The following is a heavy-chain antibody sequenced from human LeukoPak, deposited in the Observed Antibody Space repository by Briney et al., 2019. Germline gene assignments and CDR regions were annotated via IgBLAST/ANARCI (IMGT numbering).Heavy chain of an antibody. V-gene: IGHV4-61*02. Sequence: SQTLSLXCTVSGGSISSGSYYWTWIRQPAGKGLEWIGRIYTSGSTNYNPSLKSRVTISVDTSKNQFSLKLSSVTAADTAVYYCARVGYCSSTSCYLPKYYYYMDVWGKGTTVTVSS. CDR2: IYTSGST. CDR1: GGSISSGSYY. CDR3: ARVGYCSSTSCYLPKYYYYMDV. D-gene: IGHD2-2*01. J-gene: IGHJ6*03.